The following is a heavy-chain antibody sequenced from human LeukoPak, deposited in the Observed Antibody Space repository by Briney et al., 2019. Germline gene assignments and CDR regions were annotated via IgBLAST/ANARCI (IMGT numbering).Heavy chain of an antibody. J-gene: IGHJ3*02. D-gene: IGHD6-19*01. CDR3: AREYRYIAVAGTGGYDAFDI. CDR1: GYTFTSYY. V-gene: IGHV1-46*01. CDR2: INPSGGST. Sequence: ASVKVSCKASGYTFTSYYMHWVRQAPGQGLEWMGIINPSGGSTSYAQKFQGRVTMTRDMSTSTVYMELSSLRSEDTAVYYCAREYRYIAVAGTGGYDAFDIWGQGTMVTVSS.